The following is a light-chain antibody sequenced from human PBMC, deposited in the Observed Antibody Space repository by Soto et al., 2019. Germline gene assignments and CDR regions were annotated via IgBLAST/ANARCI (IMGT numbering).Light chain of an antibody. V-gene: IGKV1-33*01. J-gene: IGKJ1*01. CDR1: QDISNY. CDR3: QQYDNLPTWT. CDR2: DAS. Sequence: IRMTQSPSSLSASVGDRVTITCQASQDISNYLNWYQQKPGKAPKLLIYDASNLETGVPSRFSGSGSGTDFTFTISSLQPEDIATYYCQQYDNLPTWTFGQGTKVDIK.